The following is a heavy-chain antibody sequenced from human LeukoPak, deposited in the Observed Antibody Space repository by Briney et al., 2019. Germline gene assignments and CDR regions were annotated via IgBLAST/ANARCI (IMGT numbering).Heavy chain of an antibody. CDR3: ARAGYYYGSGSYAAGDNWFDP. D-gene: IGHD3-10*01. V-gene: IGHV4-59*10. CDR1: GGSFSSYY. CDR2: IYTSGST. J-gene: IGHJ5*02. Sequence: SETLSLTCAVYGGSFSSYYWSWIRQPAGKGLEWIGRIYTSGSTNYNPSLKSRVTMSVDTSKNQFSLKLSSVTAADTAVYYCARAGYYYGSGSYAAGDNWFDPWGQGTLVTVSS.